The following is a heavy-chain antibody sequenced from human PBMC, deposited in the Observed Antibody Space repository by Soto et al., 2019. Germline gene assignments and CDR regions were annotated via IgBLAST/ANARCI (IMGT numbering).Heavy chain of an antibody. CDR2: IIPILGIA. Sequence: QVQLVQSGAEVQKPGSSVKVSCKASGGTFSSYTISWVRQAPGQGLEWMGRIIPILGIANYAQKFQGRVTITAEKSTSTAYMELSSLRSEDTAVYYCAREPRGYCSGGSCYSSQGKYFQHWGQGTLVTVSS. CDR1: GGTFSSYT. V-gene: IGHV1-69*08. J-gene: IGHJ1*01. D-gene: IGHD2-15*01. CDR3: AREPRGYCSGGSCYSSQGKYFQH.